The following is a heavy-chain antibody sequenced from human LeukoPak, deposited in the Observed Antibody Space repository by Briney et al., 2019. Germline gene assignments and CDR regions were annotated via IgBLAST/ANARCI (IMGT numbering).Heavy chain of an antibody. D-gene: IGHD4-17*01. CDR2: VIPIFGTA. Sequence: SVKVSCKASGGTVSSYAISWVRQAPGQGLEWMGGVIPIFGTANYAQKFQGRVTITTDESTSTAYMELSSLRSEDTAVYYCARHGSDYGDYVYFDYWGQGTLVTVSS. CDR3: ARHGSDYGDYVYFDY. J-gene: IGHJ4*02. CDR1: GGTVSSYA. V-gene: IGHV1-69*05.